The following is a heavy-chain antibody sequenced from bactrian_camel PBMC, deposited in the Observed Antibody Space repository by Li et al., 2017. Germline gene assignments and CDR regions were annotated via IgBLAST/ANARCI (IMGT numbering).Heavy chain of an antibody. D-gene: IGHD1*01. J-gene: IGHJ4*01. Sequence: HVQLVESGGGSVQAGGSLRLSCAASDHIDSSTCMAWFRQAPGKERELVANIYTDDGRTYYGDSVPGRFTISKDNAKNTLYLQMYSLKPEDTAVYYCAALRPSVCPLLTGDWPQSWLNWGQGTQVTVS. CDR1: DHIDSSTC. CDR3: AALRPSVCPLLTGDWPQSWLN. CDR2: IYTDDGRT. V-gene: IGHV3S54*01.